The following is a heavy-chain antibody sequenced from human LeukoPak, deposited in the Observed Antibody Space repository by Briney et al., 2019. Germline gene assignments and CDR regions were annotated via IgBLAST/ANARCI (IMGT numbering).Heavy chain of an antibody. Sequence: SETLSLTCTVSGGSISSYYWGWIRQPPGKGLEWIGSIYYSGSTYYNPSLKSRVTISVDTSKNQFSLKLSSVTAADTAVYYCARVIETGTTNAFAIWGQGTMVTVSS. J-gene: IGHJ3*02. V-gene: IGHV4-39*07. CDR3: ARVIETGTTNAFAI. CDR1: GGSISSYY. D-gene: IGHD1-1*01. CDR2: IYYSGST.